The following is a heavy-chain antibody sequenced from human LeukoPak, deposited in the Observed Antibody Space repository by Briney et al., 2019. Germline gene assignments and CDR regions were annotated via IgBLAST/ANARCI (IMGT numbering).Heavy chain of an antibody. D-gene: IGHD3-10*01. Sequence: GGSLRLFCAASGFTFSSYGMSWVRQAPGKGLEWVSGISGSGGSTYYADSVKGRFTISRDNSKNTLYLQMNSLRAEDTAVYYCAKSALGSRRSGAFDIWGQGTMVTVSS. J-gene: IGHJ3*02. CDR1: GFTFSSYG. CDR2: ISGSGGST. CDR3: AKSALGSRRSGAFDI. V-gene: IGHV3-23*01.